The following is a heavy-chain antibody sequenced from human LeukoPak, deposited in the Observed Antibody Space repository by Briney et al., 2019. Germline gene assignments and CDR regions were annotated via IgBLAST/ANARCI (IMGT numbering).Heavy chain of an antibody. Sequence: ASVKVSCKASGYTFTGYYMHWVRQAPGQGLEWMGWINPNSGGTNYAQKFQGRVTMTRDTSISTAYMELSRLRSDDTAVYYCARDAHIVVVPAAMPYYYYYMDVWGKGTTVTVPS. CDR3: ARDAHIVVVPAAMPYYYYYMDV. D-gene: IGHD2-2*01. CDR2: INPNSGGT. CDR1: GYTFTGYY. V-gene: IGHV1-2*02. J-gene: IGHJ6*03.